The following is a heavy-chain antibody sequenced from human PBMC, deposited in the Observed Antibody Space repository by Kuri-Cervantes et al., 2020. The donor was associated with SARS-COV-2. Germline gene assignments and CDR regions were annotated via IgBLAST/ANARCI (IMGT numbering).Heavy chain of an antibody. Sequence: GGSLRLSCAASGFTFSSYGMHWVRQAPGKGLEWVAVIWYDGSNKYYADSVKGRFTISRDNSKNTLYLQMNSLRAADTAVYYCARGRSRITIFGVVISGVGYYFDYWGQGTLVTVSS. D-gene: IGHD3-3*01. CDR3: ARGRSRITIFGVVISGVGYYFDY. J-gene: IGHJ4*02. V-gene: IGHV3-33*01. CDR2: IWYDGSNK. CDR1: GFTFSSYG.